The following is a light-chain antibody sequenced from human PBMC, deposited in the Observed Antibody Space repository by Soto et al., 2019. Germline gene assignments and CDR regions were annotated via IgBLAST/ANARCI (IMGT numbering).Light chain of an antibody. CDR3: QQYYDWVT. CDR2: GAS. J-gene: IGKJ3*01. CDR1: QSVSSN. V-gene: IGKV3-15*01. Sequence: EIVMTQSPATLSVSPGERATFSCRASQSVSSNLAWYQQNPGQAPRLLIYGASSRATGIPARFSGSGSGTEFTLTIRGLQSADVAVYYCQQYYDWVTFGHGTKVDIK.